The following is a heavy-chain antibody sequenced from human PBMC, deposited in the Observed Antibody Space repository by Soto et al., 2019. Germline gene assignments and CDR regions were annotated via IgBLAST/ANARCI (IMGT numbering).Heavy chain of an antibody. CDR2: ISYDGSNK. CDR1: GFTFSSYG. J-gene: IGHJ6*01. V-gene: IGHV3-30*18. Sequence: GGSLRLSCAASGFTFSSYGMHWVRQAPGKGLEWVAVISYDGSNKYYADSVKGRFTISRDNSKNTLYLQMNSLRAEDTAVYYCAKARIMTPEIWCGELSGYYYYGMDVWGQGTTVTVSS. CDR3: AKARIMTPEIWCGELSGYYYYGMDV. D-gene: IGHD3-10*01.